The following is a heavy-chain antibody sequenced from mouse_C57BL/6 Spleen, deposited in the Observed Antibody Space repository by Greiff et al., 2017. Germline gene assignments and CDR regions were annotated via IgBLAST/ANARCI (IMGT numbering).Heavy chain of an antibody. J-gene: IGHJ1*03. Sequence: QVQLQQPGAELVMPGASVKLSCKASGYTFTSYWMHWVKQRPGQGLEWIGEIDPSDSYTNYNQKFKGKSTLTVDKSSSTAYMQLSSLTSEDSAVYYCARRNYGSSYFDVWGTGTTVTVSS. CDR3: ARRNYGSSYFDV. V-gene: IGHV1-69*01. D-gene: IGHD1-1*01. CDR2: IDPSDSYT. CDR1: GYTFTSYW.